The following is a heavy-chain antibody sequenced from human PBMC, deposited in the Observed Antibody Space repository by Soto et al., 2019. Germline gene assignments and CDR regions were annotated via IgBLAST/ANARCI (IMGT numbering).Heavy chain of an antibody. D-gene: IGHD2-21*02. Sequence: SVKVSCKASGGTFSSYAISWVRQAPGQGLEWMGGIIPIFGTANYAQKFQGRVTITADESTSTACMELSSLRSEDTAGYYCASFRFTAGGYPRVTASTPYYFDYWGQVTLVTV. CDR2: IIPIFGTA. J-gene: IGHJ4*02. CDR3: ASFRFTAGGYPRVTASTPYYFDY. V-gene: IGHV1-69*13. CDR1: GGTFSSYA.